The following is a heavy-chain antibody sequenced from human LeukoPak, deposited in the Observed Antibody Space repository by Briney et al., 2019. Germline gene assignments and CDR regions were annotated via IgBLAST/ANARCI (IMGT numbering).Heavy chain of an antibody. CDR1: GFTFSSYW. Sequence: GGSLRLSCAASGFTFSSYWMSWVRQAPGKGLEWVANIKQDGSEKYYVDSVKGRFTISRDNAKNSLYLEMDSVRVDDTAVYYCVSCRESSSSCSLDYWGQGTRVFVSS. CDR2: IKQDGSEK. V-gene: IGHV3-7*01. D-gene: IGHD2-2*01. CDR3: VSCRESSSSCSLDY. J-gene: IGHJ4*02.